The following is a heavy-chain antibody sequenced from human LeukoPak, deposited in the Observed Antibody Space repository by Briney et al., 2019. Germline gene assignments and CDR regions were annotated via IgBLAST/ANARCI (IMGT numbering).Heavy chain of an antibody. CDR3: ARGLQGIDY. Sequence: GGSLRLSCAASGFTFSSYSMNWVRQAPWKGLEWVSRINTDGSSTNYADSVKGRFTISRDNAKNTLYLQMNSLRAEDTAVYYCARGLQGIDYWGQGTLVTVSS. CDR1: GFTFSSYS. J-gene: IGHJ4*02. CDR2: INTDGSST. V-gene: IGHV3-74*01. D-gene: IGHD4-11*01.